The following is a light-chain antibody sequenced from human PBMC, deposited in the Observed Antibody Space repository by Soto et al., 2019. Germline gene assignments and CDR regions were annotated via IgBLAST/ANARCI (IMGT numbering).Light chain of an antibody. CDR2: GNS. V-gene: IGLV1-40*01. Sequence: QSVLTQPPSVSGAPGQRVAISCTGGSSNIGAGYDVHWYQQLPGTAPKLLTYGNSNRPSGVPDRFSGSKSGTSASLAITGLQAEDEADYYCQSYDSSLSGYVFGTGTKVTVL. J-gene: IGLJ1*01. CDR3: QSYDSSLSGYV. CDR1: SSNIGAGYD.